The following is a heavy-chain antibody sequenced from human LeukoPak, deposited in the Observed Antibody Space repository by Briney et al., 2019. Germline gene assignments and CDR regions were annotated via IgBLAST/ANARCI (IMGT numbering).Heavy chain of an antibody. V-gene: IGHV1-18*01. CDR2: ISAYNGNT. CDR3: ARDLVNGYRYGFTYYFDY. D-gene: IGHD5-18*01. Sequence: ASVKVFCKASGYTFTSYGISWVRQAAGQGPEWMGWISAYNGNTNYAQKLQSRVTMTTDTSTSTAYMELRRLRCDDTAVYYCARDLVNGYRYGFTYYFDYWGQGTLVTVSS. J-gene: IGHJ4*02. CDR1: GYTFTSYG.